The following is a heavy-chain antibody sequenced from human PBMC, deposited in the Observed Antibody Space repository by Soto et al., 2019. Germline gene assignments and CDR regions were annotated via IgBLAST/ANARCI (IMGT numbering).Heavy chain of an antibody. Sequence: PGGSLRLSCAASGFTFSDYYMIWIRQAPGKGLEWVSYIGSSSSYTNYADSVKGRFTIPRDNAKNSLYLQMNSLRAEDTAVYYCARDADILTGSDAFDIWGQGTMVTV. V-gene: IGHV3-11*05. CDR2: IGSSSSYT. J-gene: IGHJ3*02. CDR1: GFTFSDYY. CDR3: ARDADILTGSDAFDI. D-gene: IGHD3-9*01.